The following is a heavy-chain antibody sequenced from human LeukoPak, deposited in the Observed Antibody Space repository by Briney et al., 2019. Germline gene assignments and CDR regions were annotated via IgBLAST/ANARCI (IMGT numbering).Heavy chain of an antibody. CDR3: ARDRSYGDKDYYYYYYYMDV. V-gene: IGHV1-2*02. CDR2: INPNSGGT. D-gene: IGHD4-17*01. J-gene: IGHJ6*03. CDR1: GYTFTCYY. Sequence: ASVKVSCKASGYTFTCYYMHWVRQAPGQGLEWMGWINPNSGGTNYAQKFQGRVTMTRDTSISTAYMELSRLRSDDTAVHYCARDRSYGDKDYYYYYYYMDVWGKGTTVTVSS.